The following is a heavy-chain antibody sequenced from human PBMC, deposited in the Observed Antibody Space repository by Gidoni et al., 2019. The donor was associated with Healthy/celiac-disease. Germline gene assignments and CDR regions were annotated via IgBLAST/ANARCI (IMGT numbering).Heavy chain of an antibody. V-gene: IGHV3-30*01. D-gene: IGHD5-18*01. CDR2: ISYDGSNK. J-gene: IGHJ6*02. CDR3: ARELQGYSYGLTKYYYYGMDV. CDR1: GFPFSSYA. Sequence: QVQLVESGGGVVQPWRSLRLSCASSGFPFSSYAMHWVRQAPGKGLEWVAGISYDGSNKYYADSVKGRFTISRDNSKNTLYLQMNSLRAEDTAVYYCARELQGYSYGLTKYYYYGMDVWGQGTTVTVSS.